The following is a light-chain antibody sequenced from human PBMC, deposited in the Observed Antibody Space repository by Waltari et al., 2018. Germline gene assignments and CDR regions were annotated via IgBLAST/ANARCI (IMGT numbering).Light chain of an antibody. Sequence: DLVMTQSPESLAVSLGEGATINCKSSQSVLSSSNTKNYLAWFQQKPGQPPKMLISWASTRESGVPDRFSGSGSGTDFTLTITSLQAEDVAVYYCQQYYTSPITFGQGTRLTIK. CDR1: QSVLSSSNTKNY. V-gene: IGKV4-1*01. CDR3: QQYYTSPIT. CDR2: WAS. J-gene: IGKJ5*01.